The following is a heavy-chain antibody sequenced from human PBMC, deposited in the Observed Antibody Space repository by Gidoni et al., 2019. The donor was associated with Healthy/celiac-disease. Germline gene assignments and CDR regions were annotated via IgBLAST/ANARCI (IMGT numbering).Heavy chain of an antibody. CDR2: INPSGGST. D-gene: IGHD3-22*01. V-gene: IGHV1-46*03. CDR1: GYTFTSYY. Sequence: QVQLVQSGAEVKKPGASVKVSCKASGYTFTSYYMHWVRQAPGQGLEWMGIINPSGGSTSYAQKFQGRVTMTRDTSTSTVYMELSSLRSEDTAVYYCASGTTYYYDSSGNAFDIWGQGTMVTVSS. J-gene: IGHJ3*02. CDR3: ASGTTYYYDSSGNAFDI.